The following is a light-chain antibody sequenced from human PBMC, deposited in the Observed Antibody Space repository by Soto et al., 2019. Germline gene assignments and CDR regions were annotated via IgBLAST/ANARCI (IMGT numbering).Light chain of an antibody. CDR2: SND. Sequence: QSVLTQPPSASGTPGQRVTISCSGSSSNIGTKTVSWYQQLPGTAPKLLIYSNDQRPSGVPDRFSGSKSGTSASLAITGLQSEDEGDYYCAAWDDSLYGVVFGGGTKVTV. V-gene: IGLV1-44*01. CDR1: SSNIGTKT. CDR3: AAWDDSLYGVV. J-gene: IGLJ3*02.